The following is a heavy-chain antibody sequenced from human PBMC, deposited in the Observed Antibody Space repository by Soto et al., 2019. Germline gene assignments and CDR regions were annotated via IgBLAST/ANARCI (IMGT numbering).Heavy chain of an antibody. J-gene: IGHJ4*02. CDR2: IYHSGST. V-gene: IGHV4-4*02. Sequence: QVQLQESGPGLVKPSGTLSLTCAVSGGSISSSNWWSWVRQPPGKGLEWIGEIYHSGSTNYNPSLXSXXTISVDKAKNQFSLKLSSVTAAATAVYSCARVAVAGTRFDYWGQGTLVTVSS. CDR1: GGSISSSNW. CDR3: ARVAVAGTRFDY. D-gene: IGHD6-19*01.